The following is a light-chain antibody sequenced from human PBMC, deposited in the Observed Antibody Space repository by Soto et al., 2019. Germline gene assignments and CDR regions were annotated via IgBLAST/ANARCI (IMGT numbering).Light chain of an antibody. J-gene: IGKJ4*01. V-gene: IGKV3-15*01. CDR2: GAS. CDR1: QSVSSN. Sequence: EIVMTQSPATLSVSPGERATLSCRASQSVSSNLAWYQQKPGQAPRLLIYGASTRATGIPARFSGSGSGTEFTLTISSLQSEDFAVYYCQRYNNWPPPFGGGTKVEIK. CDR3: QRYNNWPPP.